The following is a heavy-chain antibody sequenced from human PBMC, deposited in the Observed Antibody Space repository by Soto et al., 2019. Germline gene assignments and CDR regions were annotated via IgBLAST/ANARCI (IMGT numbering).Heavy chain of an antibody. CDR2: IISSGITI. Sequence: QVQLVESGGGLVKPGGSLRLSCAASGFTFSDYYMSWIRQATEKGLEWVSYIISSGITIYYADSVKGQFTIYRDNAKIDLDIQMNMLRAEWAAVKCCARDLQRWYSNYLDYGMDVRGKVTTVTVS. V-gene: IGHV3-11*01. J-gene: IGHJ6*04. CDR3: ARDLQRWYSNYLDYGMDV. D-gene: IGHD4-4*01. CDR1: GFTFSDYY.